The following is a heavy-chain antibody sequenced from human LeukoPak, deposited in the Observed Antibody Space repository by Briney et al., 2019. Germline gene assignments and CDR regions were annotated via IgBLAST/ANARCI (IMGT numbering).Heavy chain of an antibody. CDR3: ARHGGSYSFDS. D-gene: IGHD1-26*01. J-gene: IGHJ4*02. CDR2: IYTSGST. CDR1: GGSISSYY. Sequence: TSETLSLTCTVSGGSISSYYWSWIRQPAGKGLEWIGRIYTSGSTNYNPSLKSRVTIPVDKSKNQFSLKLSSVTAADTAVYYCARHGGSYSFDSWGQGTLVTVSS. V-gene: IGHV4-4*07.